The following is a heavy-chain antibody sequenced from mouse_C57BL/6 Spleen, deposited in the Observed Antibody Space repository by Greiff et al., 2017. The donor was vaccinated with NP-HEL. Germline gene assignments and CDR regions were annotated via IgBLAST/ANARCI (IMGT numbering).Heavy chain of an antibody. CDR1: GFTFSDYG. J-gene: IGHJ4*01. V-gene: IGHV5-17*01. Sequence: VQLKESGGGLVKPGGSLKLSCAASGFTFSDYGMHWVRQAPEKGLEWVAYISSGSSTIYYADTVKGRFTISRDNAKNTLFLQMTSLRSEDTAMYYCARGPEDYAMDYWGQGTSVTVSS. CDR2: ISSGSSTI. CDR3: ARGPEDYAMDY.